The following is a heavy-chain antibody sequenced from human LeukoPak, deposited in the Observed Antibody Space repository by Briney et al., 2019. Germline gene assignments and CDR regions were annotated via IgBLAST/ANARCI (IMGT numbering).Heavy chain of an antibody. CDR2: INQSGST. CDR3: ARGGTIAAAGNIDY. Sequence: SETLSLTCAVYGGSFSGYYWSWIRQPPGKGLECIGEINQSGSTNYNPSLKSRVTISVDTSKNQFSLKLSSVTAADTAVYYCARGGTIAAAGNIDYWGQGTLVTVSS. J-gene: IGHJ4*02. CDR1: GGSFSGYY. D-gene: IGHD6-13*01. V-gene: IGHV4-34*01.